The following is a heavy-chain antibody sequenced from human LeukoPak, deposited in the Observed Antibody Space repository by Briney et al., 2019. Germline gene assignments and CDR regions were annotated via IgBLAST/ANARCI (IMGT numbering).Heavy chain of an antibody. CDR3: ARGYYDFWSGYYMLGYYYYYMDV. D-gene: IGHD3-3*01. V-gene: IGHV3-7*01. CDR1: GFTFSSYW. J-gene: IGHJ6*03. CDR2: IKQDGSEK. Sequence: GGSLRLSCEASGFTFSSYWMSWVRQAPGKGLEWVANIKQDGSEKKYLDSVKGRFTISRDNAKNSLYLQMNSLRAEDTAVYYCARGYYDFWSGYYMLGYYYYYMDVWGKGTTVTVSS.